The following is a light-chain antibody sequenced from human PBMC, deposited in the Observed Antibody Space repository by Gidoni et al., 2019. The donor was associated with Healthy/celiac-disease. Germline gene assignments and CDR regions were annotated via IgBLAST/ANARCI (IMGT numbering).Light chain of an antibody. CDR1: PSVSRH. Sequence: EIVMTQSPATLSVSPGERATLSCRASPSVSRHLAWYQQKPGQAPRLLIYGASPRATGIPARFSGSGSGTEFTLTLSSLQSEDFAVYYCQRYKNWPPWTFGQGTKVEIK. CDR3: QRYKNWPPWT. V-gene: IGKV3-15*01. J-gene: IGKJ1*01. CDR2: GAS.